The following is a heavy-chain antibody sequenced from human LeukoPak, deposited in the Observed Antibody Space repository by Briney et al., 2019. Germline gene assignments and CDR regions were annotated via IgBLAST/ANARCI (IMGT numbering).Heavy chain of an antibody. CDR2: ISWNSGSI. CDR1: GFTFDDYA. CDR3: AKDILRSGYDLCYFDY. Sequence: PGGSLRLSCAASGFTFDDYAMHWVRQAPGKGLEWVSGISWNSGSIGYADSVKGRFTISRDNAKNSLYLQMNSLRAEDTALYYCAKDILRSGYDLCYFDYWGQGTLVTVSS. J-gene: IGHJ4*02. D-gene: IGHD5-12*01. V-gene: IGHV3-9*01.